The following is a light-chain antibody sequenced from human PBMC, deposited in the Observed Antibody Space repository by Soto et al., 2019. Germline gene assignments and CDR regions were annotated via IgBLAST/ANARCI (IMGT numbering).Light chain of an antibody. CDR3: QQYDNWPQT. CDR2: SAS. Sequence: EIVLTQSPGTLSLSPGERATLSFRASQSVGSSYLAWYQQKPGQAPRLLFYSASRRATGVPDRFSGSGSGTEFTLTISSLQSVDFAVYYCQQYDNWPQTFGQGTKVDI. V-gene: IGKV3-20*01. CDR1: QSVGSSY. J-gene: IGKJ1*01.